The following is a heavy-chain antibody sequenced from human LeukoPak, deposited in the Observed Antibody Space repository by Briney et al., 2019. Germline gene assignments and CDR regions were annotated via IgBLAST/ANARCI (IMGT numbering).Heavy chain of an antibody. D-gene: IGHD6-6*01. CDR1: GGSISSYY. Sequence: KTSETLSLTCTVSGGSISSYYWSWIRQPPGKGLEWIGYTYYSGSTNYNPSLKSRVTISVDTSKNQFSLKLSSVTAADTAVYYCARVKQVGYYYYYMDVWGKGTTVTVSS. J-gene: IGHJ6*03. V-gene: IGHV4-59*01. CDR2: TYYSGST. CDR3: ARVKQVGYYYYYMDV.